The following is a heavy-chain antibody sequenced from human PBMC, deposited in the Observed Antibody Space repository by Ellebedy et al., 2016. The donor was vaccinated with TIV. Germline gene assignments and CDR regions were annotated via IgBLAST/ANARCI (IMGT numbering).Heavy chain of an antibody. D-gene: IGHD4-17*01. V-gene: IGHV3-7*01. CDR1: GFNFSSYW. Sequence: PGGSLRLSCAASGFNFSSYWMTWVRQAPRKGLEWVAKITQEGAEIYYVEAVKGRFTISSDNAKNSLFLQMNSLRVEDTAGYYCARRASYGDYAVQVNPGFDPWGQGTLVTVSS. CDR2: ITQEGAEI. CDR3: ARRASYGDYAVQVNPGFDP. J-gene: IGHJ5*02.